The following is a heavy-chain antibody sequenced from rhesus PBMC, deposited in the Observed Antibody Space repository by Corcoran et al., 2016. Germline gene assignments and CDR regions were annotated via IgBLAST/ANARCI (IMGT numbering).Heavy chain of an antibody. D-gene: IGHD2-21*01. Sequence: QVQLQESGPGLVKPSETLSLTCAVSGYSISSGYYWGWIRQPPGKGLEYIGYISGSSGRPYYNPYLKSRVTISKDTAKNQFSLKLSSVTGADTAVYYCASYCTGSACYSWDFDYWGQGVLVTGSS. J-gene: IGHJ4*01. V-gene: IGHV4-99*01. CDR2: ISGSSGRP. CDR3: ASYCTGSACYSWDFDY. CDR1: GYSISSGYY.